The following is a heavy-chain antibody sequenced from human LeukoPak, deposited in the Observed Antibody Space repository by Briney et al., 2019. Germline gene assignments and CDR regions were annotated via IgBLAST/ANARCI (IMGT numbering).Heavy chain of an antibody. CDR2: IWYDGSNK. V-gene: IGHV3-33*06. Sequence: GGSLRVSCAASGFTFNNYSMHWVRQAPGKGLEWVAVIWYDGSNKYYADSVKGRFTISRDNSKNTLYLQMNSLRAADTAVYYCAKDLTTGTLSSDLWGLGSLVTVSS. D-gene: IGHD1-1*01. J-gene: IGHJ5*02. CDR1: GFTFNNYS. CDR3: AKDLTTGTLSSDL.